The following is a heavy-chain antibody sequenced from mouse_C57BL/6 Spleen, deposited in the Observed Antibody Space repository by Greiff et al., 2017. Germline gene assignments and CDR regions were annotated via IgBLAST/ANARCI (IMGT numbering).Heavy chain of an antibody. D-gene: IGHD4-1*01. V-gene: IGHV1-72*01. CDR2: IDPNSGGT. Sequence: VQLQQSGAELVKPGASVKLSCKASGYTFTSYWMHWVKQRPGRGLEWIGRIDPNSGGTKYNEKFKSKATLTVDKPSSTAYRQLSSLTSEDSAVYYCASSYWDEGVYAMDYWGQGTSVTVSS. J-gene: IGHJ4*01. CDR3: ASSYWDEGVYAMDY. CDR1: GYTFTSYW.